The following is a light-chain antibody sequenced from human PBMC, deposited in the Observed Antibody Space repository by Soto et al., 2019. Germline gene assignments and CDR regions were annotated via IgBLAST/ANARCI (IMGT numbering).Light chain of an antibody. Sequence: QSVLTQPASVSGSPGQSITISCTATSSDVGGYNYVSWYQQHPGKAPKLMIFEVSNRPSGVSHRFSGYKSGNTASLTISGLQPEDEADYYCSSYTTSSTLVFGGGTQLTVL. CDR2: EVS. J-gene: IGLJ2*01. V-gene: IGLV2-14*01. CDR3: SSYTTSSTLV. CDR1: SSDVGGYNY.